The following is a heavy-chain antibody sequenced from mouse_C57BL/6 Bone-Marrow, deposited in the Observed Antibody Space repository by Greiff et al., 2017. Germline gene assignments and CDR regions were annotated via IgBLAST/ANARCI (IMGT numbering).Heavy chain of an antibody. D-gene: IGHD1-1*01. Sequence: VQLQQSGTVLARPGASVKMSCKTSGYTFTSYWMHWVKQRPGQGLEWIGAIYPGNSDTSYNQKFKGKAKLTAVTSASTAYMELSSLTNEDSAVYYCTRSRLYYYGSSYWYSDVWGTGTTVTVSS. CDR2: IYPGNSDT. J-gene: IGHJ1*03. CDR3: TRSRLYYYGSSYWYSDV. V-gene: IGHV1-5*01. CDR1: GYTFTSYW.